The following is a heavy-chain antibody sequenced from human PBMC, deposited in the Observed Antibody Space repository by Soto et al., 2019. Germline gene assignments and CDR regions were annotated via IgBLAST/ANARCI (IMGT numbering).Heavy chain of an antibody. Sequence: QVQLVQSGAEVKKPGASGKVSCQASGYTFTSNFIHWVRQAPGQGLEWMGEINPCAGSTTYAQKAQGRLTVTRVTSTSTVYMNLSSLTSDDTAVYYCTRLRLLRGAFDVWGQGTMVTVSS. CDR1: GYTFTSNF. V-gene: IGHV1-46*03. CDR2: INPCAGST. J-gene: IGHJ3*01. CDR3: TRLRLLRGAFDV.